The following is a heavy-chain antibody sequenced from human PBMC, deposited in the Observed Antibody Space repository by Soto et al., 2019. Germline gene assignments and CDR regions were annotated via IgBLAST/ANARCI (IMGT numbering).Heavy chain of an antibody. CDR2: IYYSGST. CDR3: ARLEYSSYSPADY. CDR1: GGSISSSSYY. D-gene: IGHD6-6*01. Sequence: PSETLSLTCTVSGGSISSSSYYWGWIRQPPGKGLEWIGSIYYSGSTYYNPSLKSRVTISVDTSKNQFSLKLSSVTAADTAVYYCARLEYSSYSPADYWGQGTLVTVSS. V-gene: IGHV4-39*01. J-gene: IGHJ4*02.